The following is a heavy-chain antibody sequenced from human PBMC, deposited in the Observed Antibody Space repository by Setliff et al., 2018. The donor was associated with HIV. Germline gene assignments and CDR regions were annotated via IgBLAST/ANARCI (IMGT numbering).Heavy chain of an antibody. CDR1: GYTFTSYG. Sequence: WASVKVSCKASGYTFTSYGITWVRQAPGQGLEWMGWISGYNGNTDYAQNLQGRVTMTTDTSTSTAYMELRSLRSDDTAVYYCARAYPWGYVDYYYMDVWGKGTTVTVSS. V-gene: IGHV1-18*01. CDR3: ARAYPWGYVDYYYMDV. J-gene: IGHJ6*03. D-gene: IGHD3-16*01. CDR2: ISGYNGNT.